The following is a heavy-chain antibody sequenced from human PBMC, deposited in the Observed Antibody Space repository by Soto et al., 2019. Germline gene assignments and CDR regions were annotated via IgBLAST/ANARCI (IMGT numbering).Heavy chain of an antibody. V-gene: IGHV4-34*01. J-gene: IGHJ4*02. CDR1: GGSFSGYY. CDR3: ARDRASGYYGSGRSTYFDY. D-gene: IGHD3-10*01. CDR2: INHSGST. Sequence: SETLSLTCAVYGGSFSGYYWSWIRQPPGKGLEWIGEINHSGSTNYNPSLKSRVTISVDTSKNQFSLKLSSVTAADTAVYYCARDRASGYYGSGRSTYFDYWGQGTLVTVSS.